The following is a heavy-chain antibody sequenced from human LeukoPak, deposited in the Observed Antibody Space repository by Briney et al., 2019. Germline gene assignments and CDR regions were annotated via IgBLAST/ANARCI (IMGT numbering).Heavy chain of an antibody. CDR1: GYTFSSYA. CDR3: ARDGARSDTTGPGDY. CDR2: INTNTGHP. Sequence: ASVKVSCKVSGYTFSSYAMHWVRQAPGQGLEWMGWINTNTGHPTYAQDFTGRFVFSLDTSVSTAYLQISSLKAADTAVYYCARDGARSDTTGPGDYWGQGTLVTVSS. D-gene: IGHD4-17*01. J-gene: IGHJ4*02. V-gene: IGHV7-4-1*02.